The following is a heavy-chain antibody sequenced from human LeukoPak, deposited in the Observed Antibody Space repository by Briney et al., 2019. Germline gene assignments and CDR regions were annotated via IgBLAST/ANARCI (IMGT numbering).Heavy chain of an antibody. J-gene: IGHJ4*02. V-gene: IGHV1-69*05. CDR2: IIPIFGTA. CDR3: ARSYRSSSRGGYYFDN. CDR1: GYTFTSYG. Sequence: GASVKVSCKASGYTFTSYGISWMRQAPGQGLEWMGGIIPIFGTANYARKFQGRVTITTDESTSTVYMALSSLRSEDTAVYYCARSYRSSSRGGYYFDNWGQGTLVTVSS. D-gene: IGHD6-6*01.